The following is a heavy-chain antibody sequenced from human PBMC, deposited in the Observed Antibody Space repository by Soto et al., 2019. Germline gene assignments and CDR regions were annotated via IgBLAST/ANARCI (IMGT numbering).Heavy chain of an antibody. V-gene: IGHV1-2*02. Sequence: SVNRYCTGAGYTFTVDYRDWVRQAPGQGLEWMGWINPNSGGTNYAQKFQGRVTMTRDTSISTAYMELSRLRSDDTAVYYCARDSVGFDPWVQGTLVTVSS. CDR1: GYTFTVDY. CDR2: INPNSGGT. CDR3: ARDSVGFDP. J-gene: IGHJ5*02.